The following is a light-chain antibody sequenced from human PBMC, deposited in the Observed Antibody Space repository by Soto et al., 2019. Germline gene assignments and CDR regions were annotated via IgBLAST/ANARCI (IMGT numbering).Light chain of an antibody. Sequence: PATLSVSPGERATLSCRASQSVSSNLAWYQQKPGQAPRLLIYGASSRATGSPARFSGSGSGTEFTLTISNLQSEDFAVYYCQQYDNWPGTFGQGTKLEIK. CDR2: GAS. CDR3: QQYDNWPGT. V-gene: IGKV3-15*01. CDR1: QSVSSN. J-gene: IGKJ2*01.